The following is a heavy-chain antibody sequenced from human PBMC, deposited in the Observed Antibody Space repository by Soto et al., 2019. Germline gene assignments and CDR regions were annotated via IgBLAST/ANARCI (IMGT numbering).Heavy chain of an antibody. V-gene: IGHV1-69*01. CDR1: GGTFSSYA. CDR3: ARDREITMVRGGRYYFDS. J-gene: IGHJ4*02. CDR2: VIPIFGTA. Sequence: QVQLVQSGAEVKKPGSSVKGSCKASGGTFSSYAISWVRQAPGQGLVWMGGVIPIFGTANYAQKFQGRVTITADESTSKAYMELSSLRSEDTAVYYCARDREITMVRGGRYYFDSWGQGTLVTVSS. D-gene: IGHD3-10*01.